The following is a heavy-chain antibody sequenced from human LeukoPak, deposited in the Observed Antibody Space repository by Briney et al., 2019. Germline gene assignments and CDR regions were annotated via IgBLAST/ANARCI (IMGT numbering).Heavy chain of an antibody. D-gene: IGHD5-24*01. CDR3: ASSRATAFRHFDY. CDR2: INPNSGGT. J-gene: IGHJ4*02. V-gene: IGHV1-2*02. CDR1: GYTFTGYY. Sequence: GASVKVSCKASGYTFTGYYMHWVRQAPGQGLEWMGGINPNSGGTNYAEKFKGRVTITRDTSSSTAYMELSRLRSDDTAVYYCASSRATAFRHFDYWGQGTLVTVSS.